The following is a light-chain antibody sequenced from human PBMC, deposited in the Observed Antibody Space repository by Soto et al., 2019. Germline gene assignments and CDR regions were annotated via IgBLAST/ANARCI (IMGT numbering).Light chain of an antibody. CDR3: QQYHNWPIT. CDR1: QSVSSSY. J-gene: IGKJ5*01. Sequence: EIVLTQSPGTLSLSPGERATLSCRASQSVSSSYLAWWQQKPGQAPRLLIYGASSRATGIPARFSGSGSGTEFTLTISSLQSEDFAVYYCQQYHNWPITFGQGTRLEIK. V-gene: IGKV3-20*01. CDR2: GAS.